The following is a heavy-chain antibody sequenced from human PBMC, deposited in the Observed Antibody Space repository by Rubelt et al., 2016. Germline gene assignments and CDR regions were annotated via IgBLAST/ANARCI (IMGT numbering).Heavy chain of an antibody. CDR2: IKPDGSET. J-gene: IGHJ4*02. Sequence: WVREAPGKGLEWVANIKPDGSETYYVDSVQGRCTISRDNATNSLYLQMNSLRAEDTAVYYCARVWFADYYDSSGYSNFDYWGQGTLVTVSS. CDR3: ARVWFADYYDSSGYSNFDY. D-gene: IGHD3-22*01. V-gene: IGHV3-7*01.